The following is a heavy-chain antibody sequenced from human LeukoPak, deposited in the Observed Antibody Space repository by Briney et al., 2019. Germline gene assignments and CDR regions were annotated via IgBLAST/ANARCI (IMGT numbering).Heavy chain of an antibody. CDR1: GYSFTTFG. CDR2: ISAYNGNT. J-gene: IGHJ3*02. D-gene: IGHD4-17*01. Sequence: ASVKVSCKTSGYSFTTFGISWVRQAPGQGLEWMGWISAYNGNTNYAQKLQGRVTMTTDTSTSTAYMELRSLRSEDTAVYYCALSRAYGNDAFDIWGQGTMVTVSS. CDR3: ALSRAYGNDAFDI. V-gene: IGHV1-18*01.